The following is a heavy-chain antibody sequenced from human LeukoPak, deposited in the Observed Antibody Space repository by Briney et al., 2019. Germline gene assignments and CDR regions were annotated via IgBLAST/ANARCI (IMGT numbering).Heavy chain of an antibody. CDR3: ARGRLGWLRSRAFDY. J-gene: IGHJ4*02. D-gene: IGHD5-12*01. CDR2: INHSGST. Sequence: SETLSPTCAVYGGSFSGYYWSWIRQPPGKGLEWIGEINHSGSTNYNPSLKSRVTISVDTSKNQFSLKLSSVTAADTAVYYCARGRLGWLRSRAFDYWGQGTLVTVSS. CDR1: GGSFSGYY. V-gene: IGHV4-34*01.